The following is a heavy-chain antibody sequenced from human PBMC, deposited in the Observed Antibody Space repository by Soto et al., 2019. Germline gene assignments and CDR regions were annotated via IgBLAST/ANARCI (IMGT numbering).Heavy chain of an antibody. CDR1: GFTFSDYA. V-gene: IGHV3-23*01. D-gene: IGHD3-3*02. CDR3: AKDSISYNGIYDAFDV. Sequence: VHLLESGGGLVQPGGSLRLSCEASGFTFSDYAMAWVRHTPGEGPEWVSTIGGGDDIFYAESVQARFIISRDDSRSTMYLQMDNLRVEDTAIYFCAKDSISYNGIYDAFDVWGQGTVVTVSS. J-gene: IGHJ3*01. CDR2: IGGGDDI.